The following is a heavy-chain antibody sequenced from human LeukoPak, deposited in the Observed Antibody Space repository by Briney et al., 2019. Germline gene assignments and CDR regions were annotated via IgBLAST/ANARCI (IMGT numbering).Heavy chain of an antibody. Sequence: GGSLRLSCAASGFTFSTYEIHWIRQAPGKGLEWISHISSSGATTYYADSERGRFTISRDNAKNSLYLQMNTLRVEDTAIYYCVRVALYYYGSKSYYFFEHWGQGTPVTASS. D-gene: IGHD3-10*01. V-gene: IGHV3-48*03. CDR2: ISSSGATT. J-gene: IGHJ4*02. CDR1: GFTFSTYE. CDR3: VRVALYYYGSKSYYFFEH.